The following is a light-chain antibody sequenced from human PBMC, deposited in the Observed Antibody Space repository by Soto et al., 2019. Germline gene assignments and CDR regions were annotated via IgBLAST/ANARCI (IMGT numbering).Light chain of an antibody. CDR1: QSISSW. J-gene: IGKJ1*01. V-gene: IGKV1-5*03. CDR2: KAS. CDR3: QHYNSYSEA. Sequence: DIQMTQSPSTRYLSLAYRVTISCRASQSISSWLAWYQQKPGKAPKLLIYKASTLKSGVPSRFSGSGSGTEFTLTISSLQPDDFATYYCQHYNSYSEAFGQGTKVDIK.